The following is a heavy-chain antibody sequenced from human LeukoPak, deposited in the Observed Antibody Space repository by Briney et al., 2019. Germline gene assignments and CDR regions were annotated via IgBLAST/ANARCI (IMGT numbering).Heavy chain of an antibody. Sequence: SVKVSCKASGGTFSSYAISWVRQAPGQGLEWMGGIIPIFGTANYAQKFQGRVTITADESTSTAYMELSSLRSEDTAVYYCAREWGGSSLSNSYPELAFDIWGQGTMVTVSS. J-gene: IGHJ3*02. CDR2: IIPIFGTA. CDR3: AREWGGSSLSNSYPELAFDI. CDR1: GGTFSSYA. V-gene: IGHV1-69*01. D-gene: IGHD2-15*01.